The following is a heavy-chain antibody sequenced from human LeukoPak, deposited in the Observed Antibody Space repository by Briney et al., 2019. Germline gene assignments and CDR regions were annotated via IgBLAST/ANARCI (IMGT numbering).Heavy chain of an antibody. Sequence: GGSLRLSCVASGFTFSSYSMNWVRQAPGKGLEWVSYITRSSSAKFYADSVKGRFTISRDNAENLLYLQMNSLRAEDTAVYYCARVWSYSSSWYYFDYWGQGTLVTVSS. D-gene: IGHD6-13*01. CDR2: ITRSSSAK. CDR3: ARVWSYSSSWYYFDY. J-gene: IGHJ4*02. CDR1: GFTFSSYS. V-gene: IGHV3-48*01.